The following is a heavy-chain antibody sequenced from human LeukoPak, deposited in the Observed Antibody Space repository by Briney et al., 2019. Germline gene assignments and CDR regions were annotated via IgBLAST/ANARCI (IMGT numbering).Heavy chain of an antibody. J-gene: IGHJ4*02. D-gene: IGHD3-10*01. CDR1: GYTFTSYG. CDR3: ARAPPGITMVRGANDY. Sequence: ASVKVSCKASGYTFTSYGISWVRQAPGQGLEWMGWISAYNGNTNYAQKLQGRFTMTTDTSTSTAYMELRSLRSDDTAVYYCARAPPGITMVRGANDYWGKGTLVTVS. CDR2: ISAYNGNT. V-gene: IGHV1-18*01.